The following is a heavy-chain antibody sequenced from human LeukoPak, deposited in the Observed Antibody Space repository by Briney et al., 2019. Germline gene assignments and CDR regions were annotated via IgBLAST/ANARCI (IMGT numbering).Heavy chain of an antibody. Sequence: PSETLSLTCNVSGDSLSRSGYYWGWIRQPPGQGLEWIGSIYYSGTTYYNPSLKSRVTISVDTSKNQLSLKLSSVTAADAAVYYRARSYGSGNYPTYYGVDVWGQGTTVTVSS. V-gene: IGHV4-39*01. CDR3: ARSYGSGNYPTYYGVDV. D-gene: IGHD3-10*01. J-gene: IGHJ6*02. CDR2: IYYSGTT. CDR1: GDSLSRSGYY.